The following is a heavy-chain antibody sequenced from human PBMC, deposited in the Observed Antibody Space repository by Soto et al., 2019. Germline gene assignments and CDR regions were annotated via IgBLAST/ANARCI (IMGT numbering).Heavy chain of an antibody. V-gene: IGHV3-48*01. CDR3: ARDSSYDYGNYYGMDV. D-gene: IGHD4-17*01. Sequence: GSLRLSCAASGFTFSSYSMNWVRQATGMGLEWVSYISSSSSTIYYADSVKGRFTISRDNAKNSLYLQMNSLRAEDTAVYYCARDSSYDYGNYYGMDVWGQGTTVTVSS. J-gene: IGHJ6*02. CDR1: GFTFSSYS. CDR2: ISSSSSTI.